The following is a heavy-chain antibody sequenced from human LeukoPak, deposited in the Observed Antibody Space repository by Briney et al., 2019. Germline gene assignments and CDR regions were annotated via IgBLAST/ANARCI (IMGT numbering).Heavy chain of an antibody. V-gene: IGHV4-34*01. CDR3: ARTLRVQYFDY. Sequence: SQTLSLTCAVYGGSFSGYYWSWIRQPPGKGLEWIGEINHSGSTNYNPSLKSPVTISVDTSKNQFSLKLSSVTAADTAVYYCARTLRVQYFDYWGQGTLVTVSS. D-gene: IGHD3-16*01. CDR1: GGSFSGYY. CDR2: INHSGST. J-gene: IGHJ4*02.